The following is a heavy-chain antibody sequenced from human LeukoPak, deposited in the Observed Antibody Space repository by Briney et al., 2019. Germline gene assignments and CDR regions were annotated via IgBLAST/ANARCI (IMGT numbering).Heavy chain of an antibody. V-gene: IGHV3-23*01. Sequence: GGSLRLSCAASGFTFSSYAMSWVRQAPGKGLEWVSAISGSGGSPYYADSVKGRFTISRDNSKNTPYLQMNSLRAEDPAVHYCAKYATMTLSVYFDYWGQGALGTVS. CDR3: AKYATMTLSVYFDY. CDR1: GFTFSSYA. D-gene: IGHD3-22*01. CDR2: ISGSGGSP. J-gene: IGHJ4*02.